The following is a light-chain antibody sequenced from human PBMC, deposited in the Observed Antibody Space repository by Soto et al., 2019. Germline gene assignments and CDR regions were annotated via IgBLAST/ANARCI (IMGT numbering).Light chain of an antibody. V-gene: IGLV2-18*02. CDR3: SSYTSSSTYV. CDR1: SSDVGSSNG. CDR2: DVS. J-gene: IGLJ1*01. Sequence: QSALTQTPSVSGSPGQSVAISCTGTSSDVGSSNGVSWYQQPPGTAPKLMIYDVSNRPSGVPDRFSGSKSGNTASLTISGLQAEDEADYYCSSYTSSSTYVFGTGTKVTVL.